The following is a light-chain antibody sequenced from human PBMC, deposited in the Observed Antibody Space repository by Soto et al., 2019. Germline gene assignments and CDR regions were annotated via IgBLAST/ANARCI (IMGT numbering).Light chain of an antibody. CDR1: QGVGGW. CDR2: ATS. J-gene: IGKJ3*01. V-gene: IGKV1-12*01. Sequence: IQMTQSPSSVSASVGDRVTMTCRASQGVGGWLAWYQQKPGKVPKLLIYATSSLHSGVPSRFSGSGSGTDFTLSISSLQPEDFATYYCQQTHSLPLCFGPGTKVDI. CDR3: QQTHSLPLC.